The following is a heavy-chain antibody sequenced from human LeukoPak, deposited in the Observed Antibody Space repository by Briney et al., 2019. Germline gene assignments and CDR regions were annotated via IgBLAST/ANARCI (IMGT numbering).Heavy chain of an antibody. Sequence: SETLSLTCTVSGGSISSCYWSWIRQPAGKGLEWVGRIYTRGSTTYNPSLESRVTMSVDTSKNQLSLKLSSVTAADTAVYYCARDSPSYYFDSSGYYFDYWGQGTLVTVSS. D-gene: IGHD3-22*01. CDR3: ARDSPSYYFDSSGYYFDY. J-gene: IGHJ4*02. V-gene: IGHV4-4*07. CDR1: GGSISSCY. CDR2: IYTRGST.